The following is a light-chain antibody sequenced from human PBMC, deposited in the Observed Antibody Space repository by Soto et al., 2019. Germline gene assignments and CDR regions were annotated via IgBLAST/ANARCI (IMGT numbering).Light chain of an antibody. Sequence: QSVLTQPPSVSAAPGQEVTISCSGSSSNIGNNYVSWYQQLSGTAPKLLIYDNNQRLSGIPDRFSGSKSGTSATLGITGLQTGDEADYYCGTWDNSLSGPHWVFGGGTKLTVL. CDR3: GTWDNSLSGPHWV. V-gene: IGLV1-51*01. CDR1: SSNIGNNY. J-gene: IGLJ3*02. CDR2: DNN.